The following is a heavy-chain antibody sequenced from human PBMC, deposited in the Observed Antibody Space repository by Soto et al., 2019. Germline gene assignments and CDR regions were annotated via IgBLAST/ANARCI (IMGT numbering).Heavy chain of an antibody. Sequence: QVQLVQSGAEVKKPGASVKVSCKASGYTFTSYDINWVRQATGQGLEWMGWMNPNSGNTGYAQKFQGRLTMNRNTSISTAYMELSSLSSEDTAVYYCAREGYSSSFDNWFDPWGQGTLVTVSS. D-gene: IGHD6-13*01. CDR3: AREGYSSSFDNWFDP. J-gene: IGHJ5*02. V-gene: IGHV1-8*01. CDR1: GYTFTSYD. CDR2: MNPNSGNT.